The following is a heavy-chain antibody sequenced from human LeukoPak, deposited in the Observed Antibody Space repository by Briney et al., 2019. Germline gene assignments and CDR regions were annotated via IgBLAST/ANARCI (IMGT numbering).Heavy chain of an antibody. D-gene: IGHD3-10*01. V-gene: IGHV1-46*01. J-gene: IGHJ3*02. CDR3: ATELMVRGVTDDAFDI. Sequence: ASVKVSCKASGYTFTSYYMHWVRQAPGQGLEWMGIINPSGGSTSYAQKFQGRVTMTEDTSTDTAYMELSSLRSEDTAVYYCATELMVRGVTDDAFDIWGQGTMVTVSS. CDR2: INPSGGST. CDR1: GYTFTSYY.